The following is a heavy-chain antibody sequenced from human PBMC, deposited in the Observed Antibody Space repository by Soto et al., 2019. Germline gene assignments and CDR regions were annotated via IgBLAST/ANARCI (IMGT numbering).Heavy chain of an antibody. CDR1: GFTFEDSG. CDR3: ARAQGYCNNTSCFYFFDY. CDR2: INWSGDNT. D-gene: IGHD2-2*01. V-gene: IGHV3-20*04. Sequence: GGSLRLSCEACGFTFEDSGMSWVRQAPGQGLEWVSGINWSGDNTGYADSVKGRFTISRENAKNSLYLQMNSLRAEDTAFYYCARAQGYCNNTSCFYFFDYWGQGALVTVSS. J-gene: IGHJ4*02.